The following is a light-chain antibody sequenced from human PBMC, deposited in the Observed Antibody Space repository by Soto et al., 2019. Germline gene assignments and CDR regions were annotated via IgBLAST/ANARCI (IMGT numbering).Light chain of an antibody. CDR1: QGIGDT. V-gene: IGKV3-11*01. J-gene: IGKJ4*01. CDR2: GAS. Sequence: EVVMRQSPATLSVSPGEGATLSCRASQGIGDTLAWYQHKPGQAPSLLIFGASSRATGVPAGFTGSGSGTDFTLTISSLEPEDFAVYYCQQRSNWPRSLTFGGGTKVDIK. CDR3: QQRSNWPRSLT.